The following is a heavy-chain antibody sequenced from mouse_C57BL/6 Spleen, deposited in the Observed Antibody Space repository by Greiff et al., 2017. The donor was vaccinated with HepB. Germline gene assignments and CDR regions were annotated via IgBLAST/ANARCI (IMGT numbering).Heavy chain of an antibody. CDR3: ASGNYYFDY. V-gene: IGHV1-42*01. CDR1: GYSFTGYY. Sequence: VQLQQPGPELVKPGASVKISCKASGYSFTGYYMNWVKQSPEKSLEWIGEINPSTGGTNYNEKFKSKATLTVDKSSSTAYMQLSSLTSEDSAVYYCASGNYYFDYWGQGTTLTVSS. J-gene: IGHJ2*01. D-gene: IGHD2-1*01. CDR2: INPSTGGT.